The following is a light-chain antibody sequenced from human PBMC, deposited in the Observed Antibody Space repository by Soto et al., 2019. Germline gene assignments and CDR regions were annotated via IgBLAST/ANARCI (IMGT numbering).Light chain of an antibody. J-gene: IGKJ1*01. V-gene: IGKV3-20*01. CDR2: GAS. Sequence: EIVLTQSPGTLSLSPGESATLFCRASQSVSSGYVAWYQQKAGQAPRPLIYGASSRDTGIPDRFSGSGSGTDFSLTISRLEPEDCAVYYCQQYGGSPTFGLGTKVDIK. CDR3: QQYGGSPT. CDR1: QSVSSGY.